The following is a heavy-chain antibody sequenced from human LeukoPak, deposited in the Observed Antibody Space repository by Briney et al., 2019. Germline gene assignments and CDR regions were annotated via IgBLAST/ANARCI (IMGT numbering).Heavy chain of an antibody. V-gene: IGHV1-2*06. CDR1: GYTFTGYY. CDR2: INPNSGGT. J-gene: IGHJ4*02. Sequence: ASVNVSCTASGYTFTGYYMHWVRQAPGQGLEWMGRINPNSGGTNYAQKFQGRVTMTRDTSISTAYMELSRLRSDDTAVYYCARDYIAVAGTDDYWGQGTLVTVSS. CDR3: ARDYIAVAGTDDY. D-gene: IGHD6-19*01.